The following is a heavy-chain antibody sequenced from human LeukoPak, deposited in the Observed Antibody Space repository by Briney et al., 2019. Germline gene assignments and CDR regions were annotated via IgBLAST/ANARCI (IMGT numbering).Heavy chain of an antibody. D-gene: IGHD3-22*01. J-gene: IGHJ4*02. V-gene: IGHV3-21*01. Sequence: GGSLRLSCAASGFTFSSYSMNWVRQAPGKGLEWVSSISSSSSRIYYADSVKGRFTISRDNAKNSLYLQMNSLRAEDTAVYYCARVDYYDSSGYLIIDYWGQGTLVTVSS. CDR3: ARVDYYDSSGYLIIDY. CDR2: ISSSSSRI. CDR1: GFTFSSYS.